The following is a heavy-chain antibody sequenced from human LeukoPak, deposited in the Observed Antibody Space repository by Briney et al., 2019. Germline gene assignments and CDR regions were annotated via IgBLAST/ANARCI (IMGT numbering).Heavy chain of an antibody. CDR2: ISYDGSNK. J-gene: IGHJ6*03. CDR3: ARDRGGGHMDV. CDR1: GFTFSSYA. Sequence: HPGGSLRLSCAASGFTFSSYAMHWVRQAPGKGLEWVAVISYDGSNKYYADSVKGRFTISRENAKNSLYLQMNSLRAGDTAVYYCARDRGGGHMDVWGKGTTVTISS. D-gene: IGHD2-15*01. V-gene: IGHV3-30*14.